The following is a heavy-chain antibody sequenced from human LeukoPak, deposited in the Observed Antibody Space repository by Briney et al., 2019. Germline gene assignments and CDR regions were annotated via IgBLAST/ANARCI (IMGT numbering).Heavy chain of an antibody. CDR1: GGSVGSFS. Sequence: SETLSLTCTVSGGSVGSFSWSWIRQSPGKGLEWIGFSYNNGSTNYNPSLKSRVTISVDRSKSQFSLQLSSVTAADTALYYCARAVGYYGSGTSGEEWFDPWGQGTLVTVSS. J-gene: IGHJ5*02. CDR2: SYNNGST. D-gene: IGHD3-10*01. V-gene: IGHV4-59*08. CDR3: ARAVGYYGSGTSGEEWFDP.